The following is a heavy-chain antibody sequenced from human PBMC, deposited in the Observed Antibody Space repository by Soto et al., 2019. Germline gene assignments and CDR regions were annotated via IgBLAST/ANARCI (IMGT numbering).Heavy chain of an antibody. D-gene: IGHD6-6*01. Sequence: EVQLLESGGGLVQPGGSLRLSCAASGFTISNYAMSWVRQAPGKGLEWVSTISGSGGRIYYADSVKGRFTISRDNSKNTLYLQMSSLRAEDTAVYYCGKTDGVEGQLVDSWGQGTLVTVSS. J-gene: IGHJ4*02. V-gene: IGHV3-23*01. CDR2: ISGSGGRI. CDR3: GKTDGVEGQLVDS. CDR1: GFTISNYA.